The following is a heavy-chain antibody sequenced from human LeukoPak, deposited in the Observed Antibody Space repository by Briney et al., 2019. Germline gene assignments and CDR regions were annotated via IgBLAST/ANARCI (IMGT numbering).Heavy chain of an antibody. CDR2: MNPNSGNT. CDR3: ARGYPPVLLWFGELSGTDAFDI. D-gene: IGHD3-10*01. J-gene: IGHJ3*02. CDR1: GYTFTSYD. Sequence: ASVKVSCKASGYTFTSYDINWVRQATGQGLEWMGWMNPNSGNTGYAQKFQGRVTMTRNTSISTAYMELSSLRSEDTAVYYCARGYPPVLLWFGELSGTDAFDIWGQGTMVTASS. V-gene: IGHV1-8*01.